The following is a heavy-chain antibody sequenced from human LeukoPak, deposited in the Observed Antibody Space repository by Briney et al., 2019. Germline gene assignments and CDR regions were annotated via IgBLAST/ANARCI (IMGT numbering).Heavy chain of an antibody. V-gene: IGHV3-33*01. CDR2: IWYDGSNK. CDR3: ARASRPSGYLGRTNDNHYYYMDV. D-gene: IGHD3-22*01. CDR1: GFTFSTYG. Sequence: PGGSLRLSCTASGFTFSTYGMHWVRQAPGKGLEWVAVIWYDGSNKYHADSVKGRFTISRDNSKNTLYLQMNSLRAEDTAVYYCARASRPSGYLGRTNDNHYYYMDVWGKGTTVTVSS. J-gene: IGHJ6*03.